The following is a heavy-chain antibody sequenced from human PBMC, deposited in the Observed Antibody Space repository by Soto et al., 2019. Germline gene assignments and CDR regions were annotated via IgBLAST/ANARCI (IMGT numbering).Heavy chain of an antibody. CDR2: ISGASGTI. J-gene: IGHJ6*04. V-gene: IGHV3-48*01. CDR3: ARDCGYGYGKDV. D-gene: IGHD2-15*01. CDR1: GFTFRNYN. Sequence: EVQLVESGGGLVQPGGSLRLSCAASGFTFRNYNMNWVRQAPGKGLEWLSYISGASGTIYYADSMQGRFTISRDNAKNSLYLHMNSLRAEDTAMYYCARDCGYGYGKDVWGKGTTVTVSS.